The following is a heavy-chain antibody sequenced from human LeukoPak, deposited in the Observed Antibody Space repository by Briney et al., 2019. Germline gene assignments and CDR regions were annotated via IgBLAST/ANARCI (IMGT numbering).Heavy chain of an antibody. J-gene: IGHJ5*02. Sequence: GGSLRLSCAASGFTFSSYAMSWVRPAPGNGLEWVSAISGSGRSTYYADSVKGRFTISRDNSKNTLYLQMNSLRAEDTAVYYCAKGGSYDFWSGYYKYYNWFDPWGQGTLVTVSS. CDR2: ISGSGRST. CDR3: AKGGSYDFWSGYYKYYNWFDP. V-gene: IGHV3-23*01. D-gene: IGHD3-3*01. CDR1: GFTFSSYA.